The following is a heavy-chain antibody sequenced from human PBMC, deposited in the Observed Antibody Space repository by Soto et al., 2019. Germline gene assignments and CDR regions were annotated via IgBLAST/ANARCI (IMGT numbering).Heavy chain of an antibody. V-gene: IGHV3-30-3*01. CDR3: ARDSSGEQQLTTEYFDY. J-gene: IGHJ4*02. Sequence: QVQLGESGGGVVQPGRSLRLSCAASGFTVSSYAMHWVRQAPGKGLEWVAVISYDGSNKYYADSVKGRFTISRDNSKNTLYLQMNSLRAEDTAVYYCARDSSGEQQLTTEYFDYWGQGTLVTVSS. CDR2: ISYDGSNK. CDR1: GFTVSSYA. D-gene: IGHD6-13*01.